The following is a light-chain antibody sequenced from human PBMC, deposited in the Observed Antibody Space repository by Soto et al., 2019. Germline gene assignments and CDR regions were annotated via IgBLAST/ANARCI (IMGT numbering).Light chain of an antibody. J-gene: IGLJ1*01. CDR2: GVN. CDR1: VSDVGGYDS. V-gene: IGLV2-14*03. CDR3: CSYTTSTTYD. Sequence: QSVLTQPASVSGSPGQSITISCTGTVSDVGGYDSVSWYQQHPGRAPKLIIYGVNNRPSGVSNRFSASKSADTASLTISGLQAEDEANYYCCSYTTSTTYDFGTGTKVTVL.